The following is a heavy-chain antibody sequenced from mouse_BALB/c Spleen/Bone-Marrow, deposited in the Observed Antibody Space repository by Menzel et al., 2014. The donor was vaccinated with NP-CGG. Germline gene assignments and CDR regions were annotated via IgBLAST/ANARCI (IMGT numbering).Heavy chain of an antibody. CDR1: GFNIKDTY. CDR2: IDPANGNT. CDR3: ALYYDYDVGY. J-gene: IGHJ2*01. D-gene: IGHD2-4*01. Sequence: VQLQQSGAELVKPGASAKLSCTASGFNIKDTYMHWVKRRPEQGLEWIGRIDPANGNTKYDPKFQGKATITADTSSNTAYLQLSSLTSEDTAVYYCALYYDYDVGYWGQGTTLTVSS. V-gene: IGHV14-3*02.